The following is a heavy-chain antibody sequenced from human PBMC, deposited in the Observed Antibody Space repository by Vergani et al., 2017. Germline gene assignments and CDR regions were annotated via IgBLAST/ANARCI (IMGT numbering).Heavy chain of an antibody. J-gene: IGHJ4*02. V-gene: IGHV3-23*04. D-gene: IGHD4-23*01. CDR2: ISGSGDST. CDR1: GFTFSSYA. Sequence: EVQLVESGGGLVQPGGSLRLSCAASGFTFSSYAMSWVRQAPGKGLEWVSAISGSGDSTYYADSVKGRFTISRDNSKNTLYLQMNSLRAEDTAVYYCSGGNPEGSGRGIFDYWGQGTLVTVSS. CDR3: SGGNPEGSGRGIFDY.